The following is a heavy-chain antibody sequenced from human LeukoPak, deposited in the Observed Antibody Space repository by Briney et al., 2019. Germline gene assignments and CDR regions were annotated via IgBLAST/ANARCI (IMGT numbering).Heavy chain of an antibody. CDR2: ISGSGGST. D-gene: IGHD3-16*02. CDR3: ALNGREVPSGAFDI. J-gene: IGHJ3*02. CDR1: GFTFSNYA. V-gene: IGHV3-23*01. Sequence: TGGSLRLSCAASGFTFSNYAMSWVRQAPGKGLEWVSAISGSGGSTYYADSVKGRFTISRDNSKNTLYLQMNSLRAEDTAVYYCALNGREVPSGAFDIWGQGTMVTASS.